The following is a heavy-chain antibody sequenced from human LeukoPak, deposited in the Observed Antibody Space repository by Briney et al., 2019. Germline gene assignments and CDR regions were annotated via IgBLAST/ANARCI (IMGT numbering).Heavy chain of an antibody. CDR1: GYSFTGYY. CDR2: INPDSGGT. V-gene: IGHV1-2*02. CDR3: AGDGAGKTVTHLIDY. Sequence: ASVKVSCKASGYSFTGYYMHWVRQAPGQGLEWMGWINPDSGGTYYAQNFQGRAIMTRDTSISTGYMELRSLRLDDTAVYYCAGDGAGKTVTHLIDYWGQGTLVTVSS. D-gene: IGHD4-17*01. J-gene: IGHJ4*02.